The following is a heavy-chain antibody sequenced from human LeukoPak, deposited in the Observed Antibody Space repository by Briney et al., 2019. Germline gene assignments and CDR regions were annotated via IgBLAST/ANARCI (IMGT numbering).Heavy chain of an antibody. V-gene: IGHV3-7*01. CDR3: ARDLGGYSYGSHFDY. CDR2: IKQDGSEN. D-gene: IGHD5-18*01. Sequence: GGSLRLSCVGSPFTFSTYWMSWVRQAPAQGLEWVANIKQDGSENDYVDSVKGRFTISRDNAKNSLYLQMKSLRAEDTAVYYCARDLGGYSYGSHFDYWGQGTLVTVSS. CDR1: PFTFSTYW. J-gene: IGHJ4*02.